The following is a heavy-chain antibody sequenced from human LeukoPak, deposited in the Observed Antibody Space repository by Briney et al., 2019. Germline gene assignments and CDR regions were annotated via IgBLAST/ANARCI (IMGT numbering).Heavy chain of an antibody. CDR2: IIPILGIA. D-gene: IGHD3-22*01. Sequence: SVKVSCKASGGTFSSYAISWVRQAPGQGLEWMGRIIPILGIANYAQKFQGRVTITVDKSTSTAYMELSSLRSEDTAVYYCARDSLGAYYYDSSAPDYWGQGTLVTVSS. CDR1: GGTFSSYA. CDR3: ARDSLGAYYYDSSAPDY. V-gene: IGHV1-69*04. J-gene: IGHJ4*02.